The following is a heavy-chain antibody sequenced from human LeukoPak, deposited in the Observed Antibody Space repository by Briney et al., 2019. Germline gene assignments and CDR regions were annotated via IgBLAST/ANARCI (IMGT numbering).Heavy chain of an antibody. CDR1: VFTFSSYA. J-gene: IGHJ4*02. CDR2: ISGSGGST. CDR3: AKDRTGYGDYRRVDY. Sequence: GGSLSLSCAASVFTFSSYAMSWVRQAPGKGLEWVSAISGSGGSTYYADSVKGRFTISRDNSKNTLYLQMNSLRAEDTAVYYCAKDRTGYGDYRRVDYWGQGTLVTVSS. D-gene: IGHD4-17*01. V-gene: IGHV3-23*01.